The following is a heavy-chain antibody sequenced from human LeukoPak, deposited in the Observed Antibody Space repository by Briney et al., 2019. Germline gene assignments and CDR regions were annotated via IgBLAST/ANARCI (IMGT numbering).Heavy chain of an antibody. CDR3: ARQRSTAYYDSSGLPYDAFDI. J-gene: IGHJ3*02. D-gene: IGHD3-22*01. V-gene: IGHV5-51*01. Sequence: GESLKISCKDSGYKFTRCWIGWVRQMPGKGLEWMGIIYPGDSDTRYSPSFQGQVTTSADKSISTAYLQWSSLKASDTAMYYCARQRSTAYYDSSGLPYDAFDIWGQGTMVTVSS. CDR2: IYPGDSDT. CDR1: GYKFTRCW.